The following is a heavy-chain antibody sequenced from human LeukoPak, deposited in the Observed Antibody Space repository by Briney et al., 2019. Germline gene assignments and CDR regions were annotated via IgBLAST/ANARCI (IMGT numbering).Heavy chain of an antibody. V-gene: IGHV3-30*04. J-gene: IGHJ4*02. Sequence: GRSLRLFCAASGFTFSSYAMHWGRQAPGKGLEWVAVISYDGSNKYYADSVKGRFTISRDNSKNTLYLQMNSLRAEDTAVYYCARGEAVAELIFDYWGQGTLVTVSS. D-gene: IGHD6-19*01. CDR3: ARGEAVAELIFDY. CDR1: GFTFSSYA. CDR2: ISYDGSNK.